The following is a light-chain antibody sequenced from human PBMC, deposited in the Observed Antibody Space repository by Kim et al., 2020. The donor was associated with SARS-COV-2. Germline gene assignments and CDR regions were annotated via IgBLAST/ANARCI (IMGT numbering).Light chain of an antibody. CDR1: ESVRSNY. V-gene: IGKV3-20*01. Sequence: LSPGERATLSCRASESVRSNYLAWYQQKRAQAPRLLIYGASSRAGGIPDRFSGSGSGSDFTLTISRLQPEDFAVYFCQQYVGSPYTFGQGTKLEI. J-gene: IGKJ2*01. CDR3: QQYVGSPYT. CDR2: GAS.